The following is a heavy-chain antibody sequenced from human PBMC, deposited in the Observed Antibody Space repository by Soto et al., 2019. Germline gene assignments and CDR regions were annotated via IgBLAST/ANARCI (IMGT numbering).Heavy chain of an antibody. CDR2: IYYSGST. D-gene: IGHD6-13*01. V-gene: IGHV4-39*01. Sequence: QLQLQESGPGLVKPSETLSLTCTVSGGSISSSSYYWGWIRQPPGKGLEWIGSIYYSGSTYYNPSLKSRVTISVDTSKNQFSLKLSSVTAADTAVYYCAVTGGYSSSWYVPENWFDPWGQGTLVTVSS. CDR1: GGSISSSSYY. CDR3: AVTGGYSSSWYVPENWFDP. J-gene: IGHJ5*02.